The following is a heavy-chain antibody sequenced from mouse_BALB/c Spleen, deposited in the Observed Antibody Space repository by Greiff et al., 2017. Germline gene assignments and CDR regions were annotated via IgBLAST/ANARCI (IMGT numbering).Heavy chain of an antibody. V-gene: IGHV2-4-1*01. Sequence: VKVVESGPGLVQPSQSLSITCTVSGFSLTSYGVHWVRQSPGKGLEWLGVIWSGGSTDYNAAFISRLSISKDNSKSQVFFKMNSLQADDTAIYYCARKSDGYSYAMDYWGQGTSVTVSS. CDR1: GFSLTSYG. CDR2: IWSGGST. CDR3: ARKSDGYSYAMDY. D-gene: IGHD2-3*01. J-gene: IGHJ4*01.